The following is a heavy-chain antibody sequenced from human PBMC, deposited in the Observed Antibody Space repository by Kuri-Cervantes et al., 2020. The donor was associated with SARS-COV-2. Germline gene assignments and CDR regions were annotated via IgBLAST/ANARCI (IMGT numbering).Heavy chain of an antibody. Sequence: GESLKISCAASGFTFSYFGMHWVRQAPGKGLQWVAFIRYDGTITSCADSLKGRFTISRDNSKNTLYLQMNSLRAEDTAVYYCARDASVRFGEVYFDYWGQGTLVTVSS. CDR1: GFTFSYFG. CDR3: ARDASVRFGEVYFDY. D-gene: IGHD3-10*01. CDR2: IRYDGTIT. V-gene: IGHV3-30*02. J-gene: IGHJ4*02.